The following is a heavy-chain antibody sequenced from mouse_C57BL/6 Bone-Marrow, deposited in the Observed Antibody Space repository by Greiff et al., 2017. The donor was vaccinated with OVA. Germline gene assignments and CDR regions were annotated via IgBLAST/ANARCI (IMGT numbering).Heavy chain of an antibody. CDR1: GYSITSGYY. CDR2: ISYDGSN. J-gene: IGHJ1*03. Sequence: ESGPGLVKPSQSLSLTCSVTGYSITSGYYWNWIRQFPGNKLEWMGYISYDGSNNYNPSLKNRISITRDASKNQFFLKLNSVTTEDTATYYCARAITTVVPQYFDVWGTGTTVTVSS. CDR3: ARAITTVVPQYFDV. D-gene: IGHD1-1*01. V-gene: IGHV3-6*01.